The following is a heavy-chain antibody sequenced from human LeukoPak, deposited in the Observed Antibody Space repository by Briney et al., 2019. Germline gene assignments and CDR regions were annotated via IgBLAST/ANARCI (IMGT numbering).Heavy chain of an antibody. CDR2: IYYSGDT. D-gene: IGHD3-22*01. Sequence: SETLSLTCTVSRGSISGYSWSWIRQSPGGGLEWIGYIYYSGDTAYNPSLKSRVTISVKTSKNQFSLKLSSVTAADTAIYYCARVTGYMIEDYFDYWGQGTLVTVSS. CDR1: RGSISGYS. CDR3: ARVTGYMIEDYFDY. J-gene: IGHJ4*02. V-gene: IGHV4-59*01.